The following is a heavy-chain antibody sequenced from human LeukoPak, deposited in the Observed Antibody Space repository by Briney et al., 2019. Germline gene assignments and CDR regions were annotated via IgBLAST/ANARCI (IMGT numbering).Heavy chain of an antibody. J-gene: IGHJ4*02. D-gene: IGHD5-18*01. CDR1: GGSFSGYY. CDR2: INHSGST. CDR3: ARGNVDTAMVTAGWFDY. V-gene: IGHV4-34*01. Sequence: SETLSLTCAVYGGSFSGYYWSWIRQPPGKGLEWIGEINHSGSTNYNPSLKSRVTISVDTSKNQFSLKLSSVTAADTAVYYCARGNVDTAMVTAGWFDYWGQGTLVTVS.